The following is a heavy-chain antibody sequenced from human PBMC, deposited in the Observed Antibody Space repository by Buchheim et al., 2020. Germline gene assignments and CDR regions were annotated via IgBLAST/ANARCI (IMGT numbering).Heavy chain of an antibody. CDR2: ISGSGGST. J-gene: IGHJ4*02. CDR1: GFTFSNYA. D-gene: IGHD3-22*01. CDR3: AKDRASYYYDGSGYYYFDY. Sequence: EVQLLESGGGLVQPGGSLRLSCAASGFTFSNYAMSWVRQAPGKGLEWVSAISGSGGSTYSADSVKGRFNISRDHSKNTLYLQMNSLRAEDTAIYYCAKDRASYYYDGSGYYYFDYWGQGTL. V-gene: IGHV3-23*01.